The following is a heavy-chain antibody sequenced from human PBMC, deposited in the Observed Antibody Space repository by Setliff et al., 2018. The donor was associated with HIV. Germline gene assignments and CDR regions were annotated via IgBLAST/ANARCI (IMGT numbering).Heavy chain of an antibody. D-gene: IGHD5-18*01. Sequence: ASVKVSCKASGYTFTSYWIHWLRQAPGQGLEWMGMINPSGGSTSNAEKFQGRLTMTRDSSTSTVYMELSSLRSEDTAVYYCARDRETGNNYGTDLWGQGTQVTVSS. V-gene: IGHV1-46*01. CDR2: INPSGGST. CDR3: ARDRETGNNYGTDL. J-gene: IGHJ5*02. CDR1: GYTFTSYW.